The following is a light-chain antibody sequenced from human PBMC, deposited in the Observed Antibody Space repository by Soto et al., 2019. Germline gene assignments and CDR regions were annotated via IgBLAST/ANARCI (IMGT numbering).Light chain of an antibody. CDR3: ATWDDSLKGVV. J-gene: IGLJ2*01. V-gene: IGLV1-44*01. CDR2: DKH. CDR1: SANIGGNS. Sequence: QSVLTQPPSASGTPGQRVTISCSGSSANIGGNSVNWYQQLPGTAPKLLIYDKHQRPSGVPDRFPGSQSGTSASLAISGLQSEDEADYYCATWDDSLKGVVFGGGTQLTVL.